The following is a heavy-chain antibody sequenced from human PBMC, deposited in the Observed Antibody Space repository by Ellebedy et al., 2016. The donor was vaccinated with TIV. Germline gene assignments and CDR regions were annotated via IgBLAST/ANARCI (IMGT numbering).Heavy chain of an antibody. V-gene: IGHV3-21*01. D-gene: IGHD2-15*01. CDR2: ISSSSDYI. J-gene: IGHJ4*02. Sequence: GESLKISXAAAGFTFSSYSFNWVRQAPGKGLEWVSSISSSSDYIYYADSVKGRFTFSRDNAANSVYLQVSSLRADDTAVYYCARDSGFYCLDFWGQGALVTVSS. CDR3: ARDSGFYCLDF. CDR1: GFTFSSYS.